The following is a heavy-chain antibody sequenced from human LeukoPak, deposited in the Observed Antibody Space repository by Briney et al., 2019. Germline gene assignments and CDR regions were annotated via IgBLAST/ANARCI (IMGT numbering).Heavy chain of an antibody. CDR2: ISSSGRV. V-gene: IGHV4-59*13. D-gene: IGHD1-14*01. J-gene: IGHJ4*02. CDR3: AGYDHTNYLAY. Sequence: PSETLSLTCTVSGGSISSYYWNWIRQSPERGLEWIGYISSSGRVDYTPSLRSRVTMSMDTSRNHLSLNLRSVTAADTAIYYCAGYDHTNYLAYWGRGTLVTVSS. CDR1: GGSISSYY.